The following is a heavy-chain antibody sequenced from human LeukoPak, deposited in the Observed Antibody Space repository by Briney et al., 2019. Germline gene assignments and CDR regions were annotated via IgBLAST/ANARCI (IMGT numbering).Heavy chain of an antibody. Sequence: SETLSLTCTVSGGSISSYYLSWIRQPPGKGLEWIGYIYYSGSTNYNPSLKSRVTISVDTSKNQFSLKLSSVTAADTAVYYCARFKLPWNYEGDGFDMWGQGTMVTVSS. CDR3: ARFKLPWNYEGDGFDM. CDR2: IYYSGST. J-gene: IGHJ3*02. CDR1: GGSISSYY. V-gene: IGHV4-59*01. D-gene: IGHD1-7*01.